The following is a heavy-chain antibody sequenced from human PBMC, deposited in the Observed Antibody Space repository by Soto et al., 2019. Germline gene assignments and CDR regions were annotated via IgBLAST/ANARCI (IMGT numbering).Heavy chain of an antibody. CDR1: GYTFTSYG. J-gene: IGHJ6*02. V-gene: IGHV1-18*01. CDR2: ISAYNGNT. Sequence: ASVKVSCKASGYTFTSYGISWVRQAPGQGLEWMGWISAYNGNTNYAQKLQGRVTMTTDTSTSTAYMELRSLRSDDTAVYYCARNYDFWSGYSPQPLNYYYYYYGMDVWGQGTTVTVSS. D-gene: IGHD3-3*01. CDR3: ARNYDFWSGYSPQPLNYYYYYYGMDV.